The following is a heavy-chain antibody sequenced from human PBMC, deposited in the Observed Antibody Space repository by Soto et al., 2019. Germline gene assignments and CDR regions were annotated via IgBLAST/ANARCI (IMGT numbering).Heavy chain of an antibody. CDR3: AKDDGLSYLDL. V-gene: IGHV3-30*18. CDR1: GFTFSSYG. CDR2: ISYDGSNI. Sequence: VQLVESGGGVVQPGRSLRLSCAVSGFTFSSYGMHWVRQAPGKGLQWVAVISYDGSNIYYADSVKGRFTVSRDNSRNTLYLQMRSLRTEDSPLYYCAKDDGLSYLDLWGRGTLVTVSS. J-gene: IGHJ2*01. D-gene: IGHD4-17*01.